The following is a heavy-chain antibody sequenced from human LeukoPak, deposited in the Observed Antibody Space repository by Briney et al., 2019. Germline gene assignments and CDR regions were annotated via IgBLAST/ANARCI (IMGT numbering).Heavy chain of an antibody. Sequence: PSETLSPTCTVSGGSISSSSYYWGWIRQPPGKGLEWIGSIYYSGSTYYNPSLKSRVTISVDTSKNQFSLKLSSVTAADTAVYYCARAKSLGYFDYWGQGTLVTVSS. CDR2: IYYSGST. CDR3: ARAKSLGYFDY. V-gene: IGHV4-39*01. J-gene: IGHJ4*02. CDR1: GGSISSSSYY.